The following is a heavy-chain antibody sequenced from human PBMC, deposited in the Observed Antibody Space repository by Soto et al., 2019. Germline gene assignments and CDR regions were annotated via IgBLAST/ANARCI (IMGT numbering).Heavy chain of an antibody. CDR2: IYYSGST. CDR1: GGSISSGDYY. J-gene: IGHJ4*02. Sequence: SETLSLTCTVSGGSISSGDYYWSWIRQPPGKGLEWIGYIYYSGSTYYNPSLKSRVTISVDTSKNQFSLKLSSVTAADTAVYYCARGRKYGDFDYWGQGTLVTVSS. D-gene: IGHD4-17*01. V-gene: IGHV4-30-4*01. CDR3: ARGRKYGDFDY.